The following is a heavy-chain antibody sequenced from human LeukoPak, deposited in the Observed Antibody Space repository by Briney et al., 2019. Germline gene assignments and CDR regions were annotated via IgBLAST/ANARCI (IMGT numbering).Heavy chain of an antibody. D-gene: IGHD1-14*01. J-gene: IGHJ4*02. CDR3: AKDLPIGNNWNHESIDY. V-gene: IGHV3-30*02. CDR1: GFTFSSYG. Sequence: PGGSLRLSCAASGFTFSSYGMHWVRQAPGKGLEWVAFIRYDGSNKYYADSVKGRFTISRDNSKNTLYLQMNSLRAEDTAVYYCAKDLPIGNNWNHESIDYWGQGTLVTVSS. CDR2: IRYDGSNK.